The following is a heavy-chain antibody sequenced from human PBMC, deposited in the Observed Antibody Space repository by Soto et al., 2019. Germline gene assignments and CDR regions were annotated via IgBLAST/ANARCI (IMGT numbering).Heavy chain of an antibody. CDR3: ARAKRLSLGGGYLGGFDY. V-gene: IGHV1-18*01. CDR1: GYTFTSYG. CDR2: ISAYNGNT. Sequence: QVQLVQSGAEVKKPGASVKVSCKASGYTFTSYGISWVRQAPGQGLEWMGWISAYNGNTNYAQKLHGRVTMTHATSTITAYVELRSLGSDDPAVYCCARAKRLSLGGGYLGGFDYWGQGTLVTVSS. D-gene: IGHD1-26*01. J-gene: IGHJ4*02.